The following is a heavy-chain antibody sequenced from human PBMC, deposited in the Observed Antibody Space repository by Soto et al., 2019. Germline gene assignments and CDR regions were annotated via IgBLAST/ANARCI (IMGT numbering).Heavy chain of an antibody. CDR1: GGSIITSNG. D-gene: IGHD2-15*01. V-gene: IGHV4-4*02. J-gene: IGHJ2*01. Sequence: QVQLQESGPGLVKLSGTLSLTCTVSGGSIITSNGWSWIRQPPGKGLEWIGDISHSGSTNYNPSLKSRSTISVDKSNNQFSLNLTSMTAADTAVYYCARERVVAGTDWFFDIWGRGSLVTVSS. CDR3: ARERVVAGTDWFFDI. CDR2: ISHSGST.